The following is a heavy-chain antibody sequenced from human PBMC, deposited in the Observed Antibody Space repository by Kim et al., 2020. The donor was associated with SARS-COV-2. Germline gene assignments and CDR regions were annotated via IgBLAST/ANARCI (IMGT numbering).Heavy chain of an antibody. CDR3: ARDGVPSVRWLVEFDY. V-gene: IGHV3-30*04. J-gene: IGHJ4*01. CDR2: ISYDGSNK. Sequence: GGSLRLSCAASGFTFSSYAMHWVRQAPGKGLEWVAVISYDGSNKYYADSVKGRFTISRDNSKNTLYLQMNSLRAEDTAVYYCARDGVPSVRWLVEFDYWG. CDR1: GFTFSSYA. D-gene: IGHD6-19*01.